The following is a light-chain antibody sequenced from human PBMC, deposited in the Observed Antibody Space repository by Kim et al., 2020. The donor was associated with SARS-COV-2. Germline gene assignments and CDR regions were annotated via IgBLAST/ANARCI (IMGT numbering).Light chain of an antibody. CDR2: GKN. V-gene: IGLV3-19*01. CDR1: SLRSYY. Sequence: SSELTQDPAVSVALGQTVRITCQGDSLRSYYATWYQQKPGQAPIVVIYGKNNRPSGIPDRFSGSSSGNTASLTITGTQAGDEADYHCNSRDKNKNVLFGG. CDR3: NSRDKNKNVL. J-gene: IGLJ2*01.